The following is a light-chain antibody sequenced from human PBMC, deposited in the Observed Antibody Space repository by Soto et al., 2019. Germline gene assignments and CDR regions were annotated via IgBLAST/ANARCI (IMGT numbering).Light chain of an antibody. CDR2: DAS. Sequence: EIVLTQSPATLSLSPGERATLSCRASQSVSSYLAWYQQKPGQAPRLLIYDASNRAPGIPARFSGSGSGTDFTLTISSLEPEDFAVYYCQQRSNSPLAFGGGTNVEIK. J-gene: IGKJ4*01. CDR1: QSVSSY. CDR3: QQRSNSPLA. V-gene: IGKV3-11*01.